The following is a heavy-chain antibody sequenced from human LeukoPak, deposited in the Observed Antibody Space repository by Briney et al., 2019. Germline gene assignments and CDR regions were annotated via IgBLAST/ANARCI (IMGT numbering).Heavy chain of an antibody. CDR1: GFIFSNYG. D-gene: IGHD2-2*01. CDR2: MSDDGSDK. Sequence: GGSLRLSCAASGFIFSNYGIHWVRQAPGKGLEWVAFMSDDGSDKYYADSVRGRFTISRDNSKNTVHLHMSSPRVEDTAVYYCAKDQRTSWYFDLWGQGTLVTVSS. CDR3: AKDQRTSWYFDL. J-gene: IGHJ4*02. V-gene: IGHV3-30*18.